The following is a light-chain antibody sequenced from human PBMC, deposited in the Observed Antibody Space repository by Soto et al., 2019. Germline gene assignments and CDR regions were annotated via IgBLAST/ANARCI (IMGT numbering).Light chain of an antibody. CDR2: EVR. V-gene: IGLV2-14*01. Sequence: QSALTQPASVSGSPGQSITISCTGTSSDIGGFYYVSWYQHHPGKGPKLMIYEVRYRPSGISDRFSGSKSGNTASLTISGLQPEDDADYYCSSYTSNNTRVFGTGTKLTVL. CDR1: SSDIGGFYY. CDR3: SSYTSNNTRV. J-gene: IGLJ1*01.